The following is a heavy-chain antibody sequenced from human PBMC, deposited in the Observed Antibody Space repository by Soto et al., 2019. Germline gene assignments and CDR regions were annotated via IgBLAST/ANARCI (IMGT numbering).Heavy chain of an antibody. D-gene: IGHD2-2*01. V-gene: IGHV4-34*01. CDR2: INHSGST. J-gene: IGHJ6*03. CDR3: ARGVDFSSTSCYVGLEADYYNIDV. CDR1: GGSFSDYY. Sequence: PSETLSLSCAVYGGSFSDYYWSWIRQPPGKGLEWIGEINHSGSTNYNPSLKSRVTISIDTSKNQFSLKLRSVTAADTAVYYCARGVDFSSTSCYVGLEADYYNIDVWGKGTTVTVSS.